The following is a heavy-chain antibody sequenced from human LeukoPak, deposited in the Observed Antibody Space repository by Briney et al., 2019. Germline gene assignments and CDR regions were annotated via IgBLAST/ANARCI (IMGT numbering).Heavy chain of an antibody. V-gene: IGHV3-23*01. D-gene: IGHD5-24*01. J-gene: IGHJ4*02. CDR3: TRLRDGYDSDY. CDR2: INGGGDSA. Sequence: GGSLRLSCIASGFTFSSYTMSWVRRAPGKGLEWVSSINGGGDSATYADSVKGRFTISRDNAKNSLYLQMSNLRAEDTAVYYCTRLRDGYDSDYWGQGTLVTVSS. CDR1: GFTFSSYT.